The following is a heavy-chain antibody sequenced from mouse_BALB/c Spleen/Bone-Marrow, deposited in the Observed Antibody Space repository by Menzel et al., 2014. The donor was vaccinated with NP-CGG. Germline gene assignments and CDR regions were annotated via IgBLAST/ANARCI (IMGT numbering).Heavy chain of an antibody. V-gene: IGHV1S22*01. J-gene: IGHJ4*01. Sequence: LQQSGSELVRPGASVKLSCKASGYTFTSYWMHWVKQRHGQGLEWIGNIYPGSGSTNYDEKFKSKGTLTVDTSSSTAYMHLRSLTSEDSAVYYCTRGYYPYYYAMDYWGQGTSVTVSS. CDR1: GYTFTSYW. D-gene: IGHD2-3*01. CDR2: IYPGSGST. CDR3: TRGYYPYYYAMDY.